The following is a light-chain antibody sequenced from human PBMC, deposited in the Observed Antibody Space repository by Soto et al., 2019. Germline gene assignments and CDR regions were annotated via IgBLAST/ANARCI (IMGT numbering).Light chain of an antibody. CDR1: QGISYH. J-gene: IGKJ1*01. CDR3: PKYNGAPRT. Sequence: QMTQSPASLSAYVGDRVTITCRASQGISYHVAWYQQKPGKVPKLLIYGASTLQSGVPSRFSGSGSGTDFTLTISSLQPEDFATYYCPKYNGAPRTFGQGANV. V-gene: IGKV1-27*01. CDR2: GAS.